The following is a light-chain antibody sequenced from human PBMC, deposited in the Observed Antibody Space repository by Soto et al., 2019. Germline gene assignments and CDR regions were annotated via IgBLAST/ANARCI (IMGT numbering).Light chain of an antibody. CDR1: SSDVGGYNY. J-gene: IGLJ1*01. CDR3: SSYTSSSTYV. V-gene: IGLV2-14*01. Sequence: QSALTQPASVSGSPGQSITISCTGTSSDVGGYNYVSWYQQHPGKAPKLMSYDVSNRPSGVSNRFSGSQSGNTASLTISGLQAEDEADYYCSSYTSSSTYVFGTGTKLTLL. CDR2: DVS.